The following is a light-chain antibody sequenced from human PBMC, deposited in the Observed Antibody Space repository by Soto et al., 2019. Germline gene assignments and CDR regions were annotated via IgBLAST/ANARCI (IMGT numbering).Light chain of an antibody. J-gene: IGKJ3*01. CDR1: QSVTSSY. CDR3: QHYGSSPPFT. V-gene: IGKV3-20*01. CDR2: GAS. Sequence: EIVLTQSPGTLSLSPGERATLACRASQSVTSSYLAWYQQKPGQAPRLLIYGASNRATGIPDRFSGSGSGTDFSLTISRLEPEDFAVYYCQHYGSSPPFTFGPGTKVDSK.